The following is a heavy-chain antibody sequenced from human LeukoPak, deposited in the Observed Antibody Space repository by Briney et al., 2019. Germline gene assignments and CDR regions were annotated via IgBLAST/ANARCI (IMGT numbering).Heavy chain of an antibody. Sequence: PSQTLSLTCTVSGGSISSGDYYWSWIRQPPGKGLEWIGYIYYSGGTYYNPSLKSRVTISVDTSKNQFSLKLSSVTAADTAVYYCARDQPTGAGTDYWGQGTLVTVSS. J-gene: IGHJ4*02. CDR3: ARDQPTGAGTDY. CDR2: IYYSGGT. CDR1: GGSISSGDYY. V-gene: IGHV4-30-4*08. D-gene: IGHD6-19*01.